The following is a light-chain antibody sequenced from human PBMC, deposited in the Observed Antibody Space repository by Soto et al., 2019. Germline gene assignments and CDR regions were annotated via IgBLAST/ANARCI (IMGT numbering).Light chain of an antibody. J-gene: IGLJ2*01. V-gene: IGLV1-44*01. CDR1: TSNIGDNT. CDR2: NNN. CDR3: ASWHDSLKEI. Sequence: QSVLTQPPSASGTPGQRVTISCSGRTSNIGDNTINWYQQLPGTAPKLLIYNNNQRPSGVPDRFSGSKSGTSASLAIDGLQCEDEADYYCASWHDSLKEIFGGGTKLTVL.